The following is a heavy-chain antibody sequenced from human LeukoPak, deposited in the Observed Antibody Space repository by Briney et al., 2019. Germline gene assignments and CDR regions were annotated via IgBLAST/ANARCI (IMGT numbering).Heavy chain of an antibody. Sequence: GASVKVSCKASGYTFTSYAMHWVRQAPGQRLEWMGWINAGNGNTKYSQKFQGRVTITRDTSASTAYMELSSLRSGDTAVYYCARNSPRFYGSGSRPLYNWFDPWAREPWSPSPQ. D-gene: IGHD3-10*01. V-gene: IGHV1-3*01. CDR2: INAGNGNT. J-gene: IGHJ5*02. CDR1: GYTFTSYA. CDR3: ARNSPRFYGSGSRPLYNWFDP.